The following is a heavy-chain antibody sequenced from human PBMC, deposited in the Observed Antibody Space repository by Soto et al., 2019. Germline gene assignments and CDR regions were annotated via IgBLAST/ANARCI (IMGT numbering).Heavy chain of an antibody. V-gene: IGHV3-11*06. CDR1: GFRFSDYY. CDR2: SSNSGTYT. Sequence: KPGGSLRLSCEASGFRFSDYYMSWIRQAPGKGLEWLSYSSNSGTYTRYADSVKGRFSISRDNAKNSLYLQINSLRGEDTAIYYCARSGDNYNVLDFWGKGTLVTVSS. J-gene: IGHJ4*02. D-gene: IGHD3-10*02. CDR3: ARSGDNYNVLDF.